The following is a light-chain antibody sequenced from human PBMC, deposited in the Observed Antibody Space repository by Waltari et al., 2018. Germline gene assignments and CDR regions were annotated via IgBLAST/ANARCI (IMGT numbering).Light chain of an antibody. V-gene: IGKV3-20*01. J-gene: IGKJ3*01. Sequence: EILLTQPPGTLSLSPGERATLSGRASQSVDTNYVAWYQQKPGQAPRLLIYSSSKRATDIPDRFSGSGSGTDFTLTISTREPVDFAVYFCQYYFTFGPGTKVDI. CDR1: QSVDTNY. CDR2: SSS. CDR3: QYYFT.